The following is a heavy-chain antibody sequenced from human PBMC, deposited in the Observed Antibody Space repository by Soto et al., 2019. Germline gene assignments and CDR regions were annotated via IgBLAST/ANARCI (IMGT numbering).Heavy chain of an antibody. CDR3: ARDHRGVVVGGDAFDI. Sequence: EVQLLESGGGLVQPGGSLRLSCAASGFTFSSYAMSWVRQAPGKGLEWVSSISSSSSYIYYADSVKGRFTISRDNAKNSLYLQMNSLRAEDTAVYYCARDHRGVVVGGDAFDIWGQGTMVTVSS. V-gene: IGHV3-21*01. J-gene: IGHJ3*02. CDR1: GFTFSSYA. CDR2: ISSSSSYI. D-gene: IGHD2-15*01.